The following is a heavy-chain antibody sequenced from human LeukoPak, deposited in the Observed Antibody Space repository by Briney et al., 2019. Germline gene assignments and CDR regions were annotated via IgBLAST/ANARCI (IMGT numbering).Heavy chain of an antibody. D-gene: IGHD6-19*01. Sequence: SQTLSLTCTASGGSISSGSYYWSWIRQPAGKGQEWIGRIYTSGSTNYNPSLKSRVTISVDTSKNQFSLKLSSVTAADTAVYYCARDKSSGWYGEGVDYWGQGTLVTVSS. CDR3: ARDKSSGWYGEGVDY. CDR1: GGSISSGSYY. J-gene: IGHJ4*02. CDR2: IYTSGST. V-gene: IGHV4-61*02.